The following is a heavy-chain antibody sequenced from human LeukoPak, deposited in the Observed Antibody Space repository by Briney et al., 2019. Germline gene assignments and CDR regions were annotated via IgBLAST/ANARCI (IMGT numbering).Heavy chain of an antibody. CDR2: ISGSGGSI. V-gene: IGHV3-23*01. CDR3: AKDLERFGEFGFDY. Sequence: GGSLRLSCAASGFTFSTYAMSWVRQAPGKGLEWVSSISGSGGSIYYADSVKGRFTISRDISKYTLYLQMNSLRAEDTALYYCAKDLERFGEFGFDYWGQGTLVTVSS. D-gene: IGHD3-10*01. CDR1: GFTFSTYA. J-gene: IGHJ4*02.